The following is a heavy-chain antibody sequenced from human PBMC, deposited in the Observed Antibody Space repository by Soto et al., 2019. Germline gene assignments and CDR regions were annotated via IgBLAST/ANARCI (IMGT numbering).Heavy chain of an antibody. V-gene: IGHV5-51*01. D-gene: IGHD2-15*01. Sequence: GESLKISCKSSGYSFTNYWIGWVRQMPGKGPEWMGIIYPGDSDTRYSPSFQGQVTISADKSIATAYLQWSSLKASDTAIYWCASMGVGYCSQGTCYFDNWGQGSLVTVSS. J-gene: IGHJ4*02. CDR3: ASMGVGYCSQGTCYFDN. CDR2: IYPGDSDT. CDR1: GYSFTNYW.